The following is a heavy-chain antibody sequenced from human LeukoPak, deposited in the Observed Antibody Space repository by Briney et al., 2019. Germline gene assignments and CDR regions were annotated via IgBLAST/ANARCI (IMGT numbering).Heavy chain of an antibody. J-gene: IGHJ3*02. D-gene: IGHD6-19*01. CDR2: IIPILGIA. Sequence: ASVKVSCKASGGTFSSYAISWVPQAPGQGLEWMGRIIPILGIANYAQKFQGRVTITADKSTSTAYMELSSLRSEDTAVYYCARPQAGIAVAGRGGGAFDIWGQGTMVTVSS. V-gene: IGHV1-69*04. CDR3: ARPQAGIAVAGRGGGAFDI. CDR1: GGTFSSYA.